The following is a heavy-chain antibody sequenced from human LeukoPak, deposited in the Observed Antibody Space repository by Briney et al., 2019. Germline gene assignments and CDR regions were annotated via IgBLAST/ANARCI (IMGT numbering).Heavy chain of an antibody. CDR3: ASGHTVTTRFDY. CDR1: GGSISSYY. Sequence: SETLSLTCTVSGGSISSYYRSWIRQPPGKGLEWIGYIYYSGSTNYNPSLKSRVTISVDTSKNQFSLKLSSVTAADTAVYYCASGHTVTTRFDYWGQGTLVTVSS. D-gene: IGHD4-17*01. V-gene: IGHV4-59*01. J-gene: IGHJ4*02. CDR2: IYYSGST.